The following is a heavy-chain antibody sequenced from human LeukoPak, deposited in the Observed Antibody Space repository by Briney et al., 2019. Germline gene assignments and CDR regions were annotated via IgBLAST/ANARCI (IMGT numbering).Heavy chain of an antibody. CDR2: IYTSGST. CDR1: GDSISSYY. J-gene: IGHJ5*02. V-gene: IGHV4-4*07. D-gene: IGHD3-16*01. Sequence: SETLSLTCTVSGDSISSYYWSWIRQPAGKGLEWIGRIYTSGSTNYNPSLKSRVTMSVDTSKNQFSLKLSSVTAADTAVYYCARDLIMITFGGGNWFDPWGQGTLVTVSS. CDR3: ARDLIMITFGGGNWFDP.